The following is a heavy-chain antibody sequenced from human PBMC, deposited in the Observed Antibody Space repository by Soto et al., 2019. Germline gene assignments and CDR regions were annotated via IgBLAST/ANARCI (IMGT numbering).Heavy chain of an antibody. CDR1: GYSFTSYW. Sequence: GEFLKISCKGSGYSFTSYWISWVRQMPGKGLEWMGRIDPSDSYTNYSPSFQGHVTISADKSISTAYLQWSSLKASDTAMYYCARVVQYCSSTSCPGGFDPWGQGTLVTVSS. J-gene: IGHJ5*02. D-gene: IGHD2-2*01. V-gene: IGHV5-10-1*01. CDR2: IDPSDSYT. CDR3: ARVVQYCSSTSCPGGFDP.